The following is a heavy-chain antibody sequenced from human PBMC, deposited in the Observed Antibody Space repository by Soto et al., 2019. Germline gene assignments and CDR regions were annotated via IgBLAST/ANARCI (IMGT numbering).Heavy chain of an antibody. Sequence: QVQLVESGGGLVKPGGSLRLSCAASGFTFSDYYMTWVRQAPGKGLERVSSISSSSSYRNYADSVKGRFTISRDKAQNSLVLQMNSLRGEDTAVYYCARASREVVTVEFDICGQGTMVTVSS. D-gene: IGHD2-21*02. J-gene: IGHJ3*02. CDR1: GFTFSDYY. V-gene: IGHV3-11*06. CDR2: ISSSSSYR. CDR3: ARASREVVTVEFDI.